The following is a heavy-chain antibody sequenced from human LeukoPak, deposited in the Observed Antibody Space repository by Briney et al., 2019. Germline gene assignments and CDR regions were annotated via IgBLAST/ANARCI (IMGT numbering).Heavy chain of an antibody. CDR1: GGCISSSSYY. J-gene: IGHJ4*02. Sequence: PSETLSLTCTVPGGCISSSSYYWGWIRQPPGKGLEWIGSIYYSGSTYYNPSLKSRVTISVDTSKNQFSLKLSSVTAADTAVYYCADGTLGYWGQGTLVTVSS. CDR3: ADGTLGY. CDR2: IYYSGST. V-gene: IGHV4-39*01. D-gene: IGHD3-16*01.